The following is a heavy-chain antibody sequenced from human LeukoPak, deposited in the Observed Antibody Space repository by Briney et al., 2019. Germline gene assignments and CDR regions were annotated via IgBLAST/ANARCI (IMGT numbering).Heavy chain of an antibody. Sequence: SETLSLTCAVSSVSISSNLWWTWVRQPPGKGLEWIAEIHHSGSINYNPSLKSRVTISVDKAKNQFSLNLNSVTAADTAVYYCARGGDRSFDYWGQGTLVTVSS. D-gene: IGHD3-10*01. CDR3: ARGGDRSFDY. V-gene: IGHV4-4*02. J-gene: IGHJ4*02. CDR1: SVSISSNLW. CDR2: IHHSGSI.